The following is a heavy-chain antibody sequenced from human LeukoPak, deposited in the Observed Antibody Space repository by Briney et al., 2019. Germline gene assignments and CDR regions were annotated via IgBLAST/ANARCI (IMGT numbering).Heavy chain of an antibody. J-gene: IGHJ4*02. CDR1: GFTFINAW. Sequence: GGSLRLSCAASGFTFINAWMAWVRQAPGKGLEWVGRIKAKAHGGTIEYAAPVKGRFTISRDDSKNTLYLQMNSLRGEDTAVYYCAREGMALVNFDYWGQGTLVTVSS. CDR3: AREGMALVNFDY. D-gene: IGHD4-23*01. V-gene: IGHV3-15*05. CDR2: IKAKAHGGTI.